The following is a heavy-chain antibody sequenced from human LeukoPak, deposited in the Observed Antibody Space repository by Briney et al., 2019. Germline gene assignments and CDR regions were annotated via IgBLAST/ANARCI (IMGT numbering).Heavy chain of an antibody. D-gene: IGHD3-10*01. Sequence: PGGSLRLSCAVSGFTFRSHVMSWVRQAPGKGLEWVSAIGGRGGSTYYYADSVQGRFTISRDNSKNTLYLQMNRLRAEDTAVYYCASPDYYGSGSYYAVYHYGMDVWGQGTTVTVSS. CDR2: IGGRGGST. CDR3: ASPDYYGSGSYYAVYHYGMDV. CDR1: GFTFRSHV. J-gene: IGHJ6*02. V-gene: IGHV3-23*01.